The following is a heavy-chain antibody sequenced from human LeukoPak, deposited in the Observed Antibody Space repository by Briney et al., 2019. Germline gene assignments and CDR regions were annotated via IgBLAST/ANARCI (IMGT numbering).Heavy chain of an antibody. CDR2: IYYSGST. J-gene: IGHJ3*02. CDR1: GGSISSGDYY. V-gene: IGHV4-30-4*08. Sequence: PSRTLSLTCTVSGGSISSGDYYWSWIRQPPGKGLEWIGYIYYSGSTYYNPSLKSRVTISVDTSKNQFSLKLSPVTAADTAVYYCARDPGNLWFGESPAFDIWGQGTMVTVSS. D-gene: IGHD3-10*01. CDR3: ARDPGNLWFGESPAFDI.